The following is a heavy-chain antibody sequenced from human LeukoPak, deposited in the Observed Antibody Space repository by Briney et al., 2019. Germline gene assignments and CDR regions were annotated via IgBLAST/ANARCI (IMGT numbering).Heavy chain of an antibody. CDR2: IRYDGSYK. J-gene: IGHJ4*02. CDR1: GFIFSSYG. Sequence: PGGSLRLSCVASGFIFSSYGMHWVRQAPGKGLEWVAFIRYDGSYKNYADSVKGRFTISRDNSKNTLYLQMNSLRAEDTAVYYCARDLGWRQWHGTGVXXYWGXXTLXTVSS. D-gene: IGHD6-19*01. V-gene: IGHV3-30*02. CDR3: ARDLGWRQWHGTGVXXY.